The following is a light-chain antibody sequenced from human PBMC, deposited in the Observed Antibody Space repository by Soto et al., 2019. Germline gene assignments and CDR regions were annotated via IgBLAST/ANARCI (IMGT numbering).Light chain of an antibody. CDR1: QGIDNH. CDR2: DAS. Sequence: DIQMTQSPSTLSASVGDRVTITCRASQGIDNHLAWFQQKPGKAPKLLIYDASSLESGVPSRFSGSGSGTEFTLTISSLQPDDFATYYCQQYNSFWTFGQGTKVDNK. CDR3: QQYNSFWT. J-gene: IGKJ1*01. V-gene: IGKV1-5*01.